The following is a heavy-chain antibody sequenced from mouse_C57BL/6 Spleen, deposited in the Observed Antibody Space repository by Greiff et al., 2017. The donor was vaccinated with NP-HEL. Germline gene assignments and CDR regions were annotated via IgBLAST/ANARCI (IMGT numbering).Heavy chain of an antibody. CDR1: GFSLTSYG. J-gene: IGHJ1*03. D-gene: IGHD2-5*01. CDR3: ARSYSSYSNYEYFDV. V-gene: IGHV2-2*01. Sequence: VQLQESGPGLVQPSQSLSITCTVSGFSLTSYGVHWVRQSPGKGLEWLGVIWSGGSTDYNAAFISRLSISKDNSKSQVFFKMNSLQADDTAIYYCARSYSSYSNYEYFDVWGTGTTVTVSS. CDR2: IWSGGST.